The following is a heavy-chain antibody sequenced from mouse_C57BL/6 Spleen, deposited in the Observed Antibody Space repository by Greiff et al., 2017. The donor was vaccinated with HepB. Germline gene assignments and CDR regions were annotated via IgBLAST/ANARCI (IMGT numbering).Heavy chain of an antibody. CDR3: ARGDYYGSSYLWYFDV. D-gene: IGHD1-1*01. CDR2: FHPYNDDT. Sequence: QVQLQQSGAELVKPGASVKMSCKASGYTFTTYPIEWMKQNHGKSLEWIGNFHPYNDDTKYNEKFKGKATLTVEKSSSTVYLELSRLTSDDSAVYYCARGDYYGSSYLWYFDVWGTGTTVTVSS. V-gene: IGHV1-47*01. J-gene: IGHJ1*03. CDR1: GYTFTTYP.